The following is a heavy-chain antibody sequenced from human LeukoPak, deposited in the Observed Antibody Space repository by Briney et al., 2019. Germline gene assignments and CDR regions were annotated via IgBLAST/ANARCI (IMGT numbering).Heavy chain of an antibody. CDR2: ISNDGSRS. CDR1: GFTFTSHW. D-gene: IGHD2-15*01. J-gene: IGHJ4*02. Sequence: GGSLRLSCAASGFTFTSHWMYWVRQAPGKGLVWVSRISNDGSRSDYADSVKGRFTISRDNAKNSLYLQMNSLRAEDTAVYYCARNYCSGGSCYLDYWGQGTLVTVSS. CDR3: ARNYCSGGSCYLDY. V-gene: IGHV3-74*01.